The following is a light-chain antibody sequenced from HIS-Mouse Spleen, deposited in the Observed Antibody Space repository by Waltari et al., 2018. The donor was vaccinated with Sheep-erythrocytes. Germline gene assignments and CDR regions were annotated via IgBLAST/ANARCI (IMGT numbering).Light chain of an antibody. Sequence: QSALTQPPSASGSPGQSVTISCTGTSSDVGGYNYVSWNQHPGKAPKLMIYEVSKRPSGVPDRCSGSKSGNTASLTVSGLQAEDEADYYCSSYAGSNNWVFGGGTKLTVL. J-gene: IGLJ3*02. V-gene: IGLV2-8*01. CDR1: SSDVGGYNY. CDR3: SSYAGSNNWV. CDR2: EVS.